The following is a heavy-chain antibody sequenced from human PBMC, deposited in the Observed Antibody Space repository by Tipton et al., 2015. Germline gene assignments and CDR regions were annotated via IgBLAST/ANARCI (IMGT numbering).Heavy chain of an antibody. CDR1: GFTFSNYA. D-gene: IGHD5-18*01. V-gene: IGHV3-23*01. CDR2: ITASGDRT. Sequence: SLRLSCAASGFTFSNYAMSWVRQAPGKGLEWVSSITASGDRTYYADSVKGRFTISRDNSKTTLYLQMSSLRAEDTAVYYCARSGGYGWDHWGQGTLVTVSS. CDR3: ARSGGYGWDH. J-gene: IGHJ4*02.